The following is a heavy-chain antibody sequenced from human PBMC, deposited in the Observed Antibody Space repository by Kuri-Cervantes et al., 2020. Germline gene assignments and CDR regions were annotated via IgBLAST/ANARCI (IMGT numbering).Heavy chain of an antibody. CDR1: GGSVSSGSYY. Sequence: GSLRPSCTVSGGSVSSGSYYWSWIRQPPGKGLEWTGYSYYSGSTNYNPSLKRRITISVDTSKHQFSLKLSSVTAADTAVYSCASCSRGPGTRKFDDWGQGTLVTVSS. CDR3: ASCSRGPGTRKFDD. D-gene: IGHD2-21*01. V-gene: IGHV4-61*01. CDR2: SYYSGST. J-gene: IGHJ4*02.